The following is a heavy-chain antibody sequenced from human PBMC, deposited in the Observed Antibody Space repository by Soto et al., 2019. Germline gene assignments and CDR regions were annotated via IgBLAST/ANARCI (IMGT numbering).Heavy chain of an antibody. J-gene: IGHJ4*02. CDR2: INTDGTNT. D-gene: IGHD3-3*01. V-gene: IGHV3-74*01. CDR3: TRDGGGKYYGGFDK. Sequence: EVQLVESGGGLVQPGGCLRLSCEISGFNFNTYWMHWVRQGPGEGVVWVSRINTDGTNTDYADSVKGRITISRDNAKKTVYLDMRSMSVDDTGVYYCTRDGGGKYYGGFDKWGQGTLVTVSS. CDR1: GFNFNTYW.